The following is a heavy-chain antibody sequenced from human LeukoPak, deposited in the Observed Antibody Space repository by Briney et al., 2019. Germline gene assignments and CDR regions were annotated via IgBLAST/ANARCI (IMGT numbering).Heavy chain of an antibody. V-gene: IGHV1-46*01. CDR2: INPSGGST. CDR3: ARGEREYYYGSGSYYGSFDY. J-gene: IGHJ4*02. D-gene: IGHD3-10*01. CDR1: GYTFTSYY. Sequence: VASVKVSCKASGYTFTSYYMHWVRQAPGQGLEWMGIINPSGGSTSYAQKFQGRVTMTRDMSTSTVYMELSSLRAEDTAVYYCARGEREYYYGSGSYYGSFDYWGQGTLVTVSS.